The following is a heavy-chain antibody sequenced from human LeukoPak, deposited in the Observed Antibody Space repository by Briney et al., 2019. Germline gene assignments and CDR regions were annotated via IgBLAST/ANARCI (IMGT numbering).Heavy chain of an antibody. Sequence: GGSLRLSCAASGFTFSSYAMSWVRQAPGKGLEWVSAISGSGGSTYYADSVKGRFTISRDNAKNSLYLQMNSLRAEDTAVYYCARAVDTAIFDYWGQGTLVTVSS. D-gene: IGHD5-18*01. CDR3: ARAVDTAIFDY. CDR2: ISGSGGST. CDR1: GFTFSSYA. J-gene: IGHJ4*02. V-gene: IGHV3-23*01.